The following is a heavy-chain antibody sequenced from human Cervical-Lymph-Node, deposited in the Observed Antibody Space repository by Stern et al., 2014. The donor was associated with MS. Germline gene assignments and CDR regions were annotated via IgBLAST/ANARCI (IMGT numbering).Heavy chain of an antibody. Sequence: VQLVESGGGLVKPGGSLRLSCAASGFTFSDYYMSWIRQVPGKGLDWVSYISSSNYSTYYADSVKGRFTISRDNANNSLYLQMNSLRAEDTAIYYCARDGGGPTPYGFIDFWGQGTLVTVSS. J-gene: IGHJ1*01. CDR2: ISSSNYST. CDR1: GFTFSDYY. V-gene: IGHV3-11*01. D-gene: IGHD2-21*01. CDR3: ARDGGGPTPYGFIDF.